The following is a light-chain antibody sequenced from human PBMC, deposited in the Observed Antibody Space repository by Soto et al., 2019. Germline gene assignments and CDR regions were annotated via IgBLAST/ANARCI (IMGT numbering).Light chain of an antibody. V-gene: IGLV2-14*03. CDR3: FSYTAANTRV. Sequence: QSALTQPASVSGSPGQSITISCTGTSSDVGGYNYVSWYQQHPDKAPKLLIYDVSNRPSGVSNRFSGSCSGNTASLTISGLQDEDEADYYCFSYTAANTRVFGTGTKLTVL. CDR2: DVS. CDR1: SSDVGGYNY. J-gene: IGLJ1*01.